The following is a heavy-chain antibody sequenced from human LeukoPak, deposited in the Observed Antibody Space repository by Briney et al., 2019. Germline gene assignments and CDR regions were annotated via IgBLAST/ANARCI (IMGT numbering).Heavy chain of an antibody. V-gene: IGHV4-39*01. Sequence: SSETLSLTCTASGGSISSSSYYWGWIRQPPGKGLEWVGSIYYSGSTYYNPSLKSRVTISVDTSKNQFSLKLSSVTAADTAVYYCATTMVQPVLFDYWGQGTLVTVSS. CDR3: ATTMVQPVLFDY. D-gene: IGHD3-10*01. CDR2: IYYSGST. CDR1: GGSISSSSYY. J-gene: IGHJ4*02.